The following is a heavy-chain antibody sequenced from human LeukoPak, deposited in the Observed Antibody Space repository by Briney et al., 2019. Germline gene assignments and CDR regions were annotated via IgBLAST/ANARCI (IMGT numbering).Heavy chain of an antibody. CDR3: ARRKRLWFEAYYFDY. D-gene: IGHD3-10*01. CDR1: GGSFSGYY. Sequence: KPSETLSLTCAVYGGSFSGYYWSWIRQPPGKGLEWIGEINHSGSTNYNPSLKSRVTISVDTSKNQFSLKLSSVTAADTAVYYCARRKRLWFEAYYFDYWGQGTLVTVSS. V-gene: IGHV4-34*01. J-gene: IGHJ4*02. CDR2: INHSGST.